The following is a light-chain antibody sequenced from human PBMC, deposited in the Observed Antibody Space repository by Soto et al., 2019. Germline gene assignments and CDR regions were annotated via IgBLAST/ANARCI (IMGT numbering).Light chain of an antibody. CDR2: DVS. CDR3: ASHTFYNTWV. CDR1: SSDFSVYNY. V-gene: IGLV2-14*03. Sequence: QSALTQPASVSGSPGQSITISCTGTSSDFSVYNYVSWFQQHPGKAPKLMIYDVSNRPSGVSNRFSGSKSGNTASLTISGLQAEDECDYYCASHTFYNTWVFGGGTKLTVL. J-gene: IGLJ3*02.